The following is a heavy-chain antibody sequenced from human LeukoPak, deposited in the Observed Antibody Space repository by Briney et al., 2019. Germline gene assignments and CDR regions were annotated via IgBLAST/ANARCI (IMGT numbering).Heavy chain of an antibody. V-gene: IGHV5-10-1*01. Sequence: GESLRISCKGSGYSFTTYWISWVRQMPGKGLEWMGKIDPTDSYTNYSPSFQGRVTISADKSISTAYLKWSSLQASDTAMYYCATLGSISVWGQGTLVTVSS. CDR1: GYSFTTYW. D-gene: IGHD1-26*01. CDR3: ATLGSISV. CDR2: IDPTDSYT. J-gene: IGHJ4*02.